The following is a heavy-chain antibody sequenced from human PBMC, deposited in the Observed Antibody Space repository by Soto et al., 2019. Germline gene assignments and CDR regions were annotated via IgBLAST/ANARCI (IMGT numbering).Heavy chain of an antibody. V-gene: IGHV4-30-2*01. CDR3: ARARHYYGSANNWFDP. J-gene: IGHJ5*02. Sequence: SETLSLTCAVSGGSISSGGYSWSWIRQPPGKGLEWIGYIYHSGSTYYNPSLKSRVTISVDRSKNQSSLKLSSVTAADTAVYYCARARHYYGSANNWFDPWGQGTLVTVSS. D-gene: IGHD3-10*01. CDR1: GGSISSGGYS. CDR2: IYHSGST.